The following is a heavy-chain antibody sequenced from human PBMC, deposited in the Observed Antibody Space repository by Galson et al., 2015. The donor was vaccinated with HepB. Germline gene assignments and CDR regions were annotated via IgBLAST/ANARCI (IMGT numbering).Heavy chain of an antibody. CDR1: GFTFSSYW. CDR2: INSDGSTR. J-gene: IGHJ3*02. V-gene: IGHV3-74*01. Sequence: SLRLSCATSGFTFSSYWMHWVRQVPGKGLVWVSHINSDGSTRGYADSVKGRFTISRDNAKNTLYLQMNSLRVDDTAVYYCVRAIGSGSGIWGQGTKVTVSP. CDR3: VRAIGSGSGI. D-gene: IGHD3-22*01.